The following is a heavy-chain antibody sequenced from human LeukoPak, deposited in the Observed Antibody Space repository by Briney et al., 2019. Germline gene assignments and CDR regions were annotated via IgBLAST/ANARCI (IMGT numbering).Heavy chain of an antibody. CDR1: GFTFRSYW. D-gene: IGHD4-17*01. Sequence: PGGSLILSCAASGFTFRSYWMSWVRQAPGKGLEWVANIKQDGSEKYYVDSVKGRFTASRDNAKNSLYLQMNSLRAGDTAVYFCARATTAFDYWGQGSLVTVSS. CDR3: ARATTAFDY. CDR2: IKQDGSEK. V-gene: IGHV3-7*04. J-gene: IGHJ4*02.